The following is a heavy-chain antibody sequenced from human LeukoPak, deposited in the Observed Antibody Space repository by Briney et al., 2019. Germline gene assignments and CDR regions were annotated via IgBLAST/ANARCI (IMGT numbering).Heavy chain of an antibody. J-gene: IGHJ4*02. D-gene: IGHD4-23*01. Sequence: PGGSLRLSCAASGFTFSSYSMNWVRQAPGKGLEWISYISVSSNSIYYADSVKGRFTISRDNAKNSLYLQMNSLRAEDTAVYYCARGLTTVVTRIDYWGQGTLVTVSS. CDR3: ARGLTTVVTRIDY. CDR1: GFTFSSYS. V-gene: IGHV3-21*05. CDR2: ISVSSNSI.